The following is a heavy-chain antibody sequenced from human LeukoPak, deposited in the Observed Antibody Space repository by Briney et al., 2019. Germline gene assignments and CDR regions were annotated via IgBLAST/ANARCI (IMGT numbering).Heavy chain of an antibody. D-gene: IGHD1-26*01. CDR1: GFTFSTYG. CDR3: AKGGKWDVTPFDY. Sequence: GSLRLSCAASGFTFSTYGMHWVRQAPGKGLEWITVIWHDGSHKDYADSVKGRFTISRDNSKNTVYLQMNDLRAEDTAVYYCAKGGKWDVTPFDYWGQGTLVTVSS. CDR2: IWHDGSHK. V-gene: IGHV3-33*06. J-gene: IGHJ4*02.